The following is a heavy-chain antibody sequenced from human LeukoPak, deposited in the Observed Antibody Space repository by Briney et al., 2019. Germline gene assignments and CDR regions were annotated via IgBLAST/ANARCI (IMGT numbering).Heavy chain of an antibody. Sequence: SETLSLTCTVSGGSIRSTTACWAWVRLPPGEGRGWIGSIFYSGTTYYNPSLKRRVTISVDTSKNQFALKLSSVTAADTAVYYCARMATPPLYYYYYMDVWGKGTTVTVSS. CDR2: IFYSGTT. D-gene: IGHD5-24*01. CDR3: ARMATPPLYYYYYMDV. V-gene: IGHV4-39*01. CDR1: GGSIRSTTAC. J-gene: IGHJ6*03.